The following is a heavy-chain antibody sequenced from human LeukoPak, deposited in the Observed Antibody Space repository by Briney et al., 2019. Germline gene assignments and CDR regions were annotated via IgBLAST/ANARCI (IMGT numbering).Heavy chain of an antibody. V-gene: IGHV3-48*03. CDR1: GFTFSSYE. CDR3: ARIHELGILAHFDY. Sequence: PGGSLRLSFAASGFTFSSYEMNWVRQAPGKGLEWVSYISSSGNTIYYADSVKGRFTISRDNAKNSLYLQMNSLRAEDTAVYYCARIHELGILAHFDYWGQGTLVTVSS. CDR2: ISSSGNTI. D-gene: IGHD7-27*01. J-gene: IGHJ4*02.